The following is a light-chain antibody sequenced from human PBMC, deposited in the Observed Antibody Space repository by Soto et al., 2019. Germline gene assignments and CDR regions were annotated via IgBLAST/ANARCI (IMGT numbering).Light chain of an antibody. Sequence: EIVMTQSPATLSVSPGERATLSCRASQSVGSNLAWYQQTPGQAPRLLIYGASTRATGIPARFSGSESGADFTLTISSLQPEDFATYYCQQSYSTPPTFGGGTKVDIK. CDR2: GAS. J-gene: IGKJ4*01. V-gene: IGKV3-15*01. CDR1: QSVGSN. CDR3: QQSYSTPPT.